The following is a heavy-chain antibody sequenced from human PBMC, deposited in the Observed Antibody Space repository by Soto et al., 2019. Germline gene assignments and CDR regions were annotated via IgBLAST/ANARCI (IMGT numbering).Heavy chain of an antibody. Sequence: CEGVIWYDGSNKYYADSVKGRFTISRDNSKNTLYLQMNSLRAGDTAVYYCTRGADGFDYWGQGTLVTVSS. CDR2: IWYDGSNK. D-gene: IGHD3-16*01. V-gene: IGHV3-33*01. J-gene: IGHJ4*02. CDR3: TRGADGFDY.